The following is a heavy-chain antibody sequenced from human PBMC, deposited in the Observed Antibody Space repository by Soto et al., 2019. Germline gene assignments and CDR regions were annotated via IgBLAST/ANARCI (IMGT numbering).Heavy chain of an antibody. J-gene: IGHJ4*02. D-gene: IGHD2-15*01. CDR3: ARVDCGGGSCYSGGYDY. CDR1: GGSLSGYY. Sequence: QVQLQQEGAGLLKPSETLSLTCTVYGGSLSGYYWSGIRQPPGKGLEWIGEINHSGSTNYNPSLKSRVTISVDTFKNQFSLKLSSVTAADTAVYYCARVDCGGGSCYSGGYDYWGQGTLVTVSS. V-gene: IGHV4-34*01. CDR2: INHSGST.